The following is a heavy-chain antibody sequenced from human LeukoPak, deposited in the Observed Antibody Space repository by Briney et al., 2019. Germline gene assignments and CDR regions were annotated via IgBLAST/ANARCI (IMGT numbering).Heavy chain of an antibody. CDR2: IYYSGST. Sequence: PSETLSLTCTVSGGSISSYYWSWIRQPPGKGLEWIGYIYYSGSTNYNPSLKSRVIISVDTSKNQFSLKLSSVTAADTAVYYCARGGYSSGWVFDYWGQGTLVTVSS. D-gene: IGHD6-19*01. J-gene: IGHJ4*02. CDR1: GGSISSYY. V-gene: IGHV4-59*01. CDR3: ARGGYSSGWVFDY.